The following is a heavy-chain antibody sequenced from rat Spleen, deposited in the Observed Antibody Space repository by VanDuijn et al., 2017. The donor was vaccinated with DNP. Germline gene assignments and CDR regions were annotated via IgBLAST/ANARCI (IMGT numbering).Heavy chain of an antibody. Sequence: EVQLQESGPGLVKPSQSLSLTCSVTGYSISGNYGGWIRKFPGNKMEWIGHISYSGSTTYNPSLKSRISITRDTSKNHFFLQLNSLTTEDTATYYCARWTYYFDYWGQGVMVTVSS. J-gene: IGHJ2*01. CDR1: GYSISGNY. CDR2: ISYSGST. V-gene: IGHV3-1*01. CDR3: ARWTYYFDY.